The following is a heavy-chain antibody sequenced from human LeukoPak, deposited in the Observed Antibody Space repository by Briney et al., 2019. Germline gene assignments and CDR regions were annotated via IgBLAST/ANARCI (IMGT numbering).Heavy chain of an antibody. CDR2: ISSSGSSR. Sequence: GGSLRLSCAASGFTFSSYEMNWVRQAPGKGLEGVSYISSSGSSRYYADSVKGRFTISRDNAKNSLYLQMNSLRAEDTAVYYCAREYCSSTSCLYLGYYYGMDVWGKGTTVTVSS. CDR1: GFTFSSYE. D-gene: IGHD2-2*01. J-gene: IGHJ6*04. CDR3: AREYCSSTSCLYLGYYYGMDV. V-gene: IGHV3-48*03.